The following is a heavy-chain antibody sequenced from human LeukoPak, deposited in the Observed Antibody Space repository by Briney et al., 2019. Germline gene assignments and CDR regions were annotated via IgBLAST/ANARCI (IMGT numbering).Heavy chain of an antibody. J-gene: IGHJ4*02. Sequence: ASVKVSCKASGGTFSSYGISWVRQAPGQGLEWMGWISAYNGNTNYAQKLQGRVTMTTDTSTSTAYMELRSLRSDDTAVYYCARVGIAAAGTPGSDYWGQGTLVTVSS. CDR3: ARVGIAAAGTPGSDY. CDR2: ISAYNGNT. V-gene: IGHV1-18*01. D-gene: IGHD6-13*01. CDR1: GGTFSSYG.